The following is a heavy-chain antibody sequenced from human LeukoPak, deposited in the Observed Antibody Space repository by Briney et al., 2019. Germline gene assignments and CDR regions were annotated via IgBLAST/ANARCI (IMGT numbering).Heavy chain of an antibody. CDR2: IRYDGSNK. CDR3: AKDFSYGSGSYDYYFDY. J-gene: IGHJ4*02. Sequence: PGGSLRLSCAASGFTFSSYGMHWVRQAPGKGLEWVAFIRYDGSNKYYADSVKGRFTISRDNSKNTLYLQMNSLRAEDTAVYYCAKDFSYGSGSYDYYFDYWGQGTLVTVSS. D-gene: IGHD3-10*01. V-gene: IGHV3-30*02. CDR1: GFTFSSYG.